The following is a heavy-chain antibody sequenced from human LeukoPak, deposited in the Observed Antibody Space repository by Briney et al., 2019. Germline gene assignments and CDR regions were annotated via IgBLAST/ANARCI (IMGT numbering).Heavy chain of an antibody. CDR3: ARDNHMGAHDY. CDR1: GGSMSSSNW. J-gene: IGHJ4*02. D-gene: IGHD1-26*01. Sequence: SADTLSLTCALSGGSMSSSNWWGRVRHPPGKGLEWIGEIYHSENTNYNPPLKSRDTISVDKSKNQFSLKLRSVTAADTAVYYCARDNHMGAHDYWGQGTLLTVSS. V-gene: IGHV4-4*02. CDR2: IYHSENT.